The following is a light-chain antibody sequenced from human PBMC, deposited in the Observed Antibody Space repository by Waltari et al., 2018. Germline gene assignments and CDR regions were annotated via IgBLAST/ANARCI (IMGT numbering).Light chain of an antibody. CDR1: QGISSF. V-gene: IGKV1-9*01. J-gene: IGKJ2*01. CDR2: AAS. Sequence: DIQLTQSPSFLSSSVGDRANTTCRASQGISSFLALYQHKPGKAPKLLTYAASTLQSGVPSRFSGSGSGTEFTLTISSLQSEDFATYYCQQLNSNPSMPSMYTFGQGTKLEIK. CDR3: QQLNSNPSMPSMYT.